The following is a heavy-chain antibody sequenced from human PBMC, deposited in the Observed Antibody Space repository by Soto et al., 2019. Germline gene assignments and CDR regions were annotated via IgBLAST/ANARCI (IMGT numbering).Heavy chain of an antibody. CDR1: GYSFTAYW. Sequence: PAESLKISCNVSGYSFTAYWIGWVRQMPGKGLEWMGIIYPDDSDTRYSPSFQGQVTISADKSIYTAYLQWSSLRSSDTAMYYCARVRSNGGDGYFDYWGQGTLVTVSS. CDR3: ARVRSNGGDGYFDY. D-gene: IGHD2-8*01. J-gene: IGHJ4*02. CDR2: IYPDDSDT. V-gene: IGHV5-51*01.